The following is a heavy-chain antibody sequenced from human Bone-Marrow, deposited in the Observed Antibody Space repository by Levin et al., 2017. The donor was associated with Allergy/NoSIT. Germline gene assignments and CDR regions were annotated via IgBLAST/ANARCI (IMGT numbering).Heavy chain of an antibody. V-gene: IGHV3-7*02. Sequence: HPGESLKISCAASGFTFSTYWMKWVRQAPGKGLEWVASIRKDGSEEYYVDSVKGRFTISRDNAKNSLHLQMNSLRAEDTAVYYCATIPYGDYGYMPDFWGQGTLVTVSS. CDR1: GFTFSTYW. CDR3: ATIPYGDYGYMPDF. CDR2: IRKDGSEE. J-gene: IGHJ4*02. D-gene: IGHD4-17*01.